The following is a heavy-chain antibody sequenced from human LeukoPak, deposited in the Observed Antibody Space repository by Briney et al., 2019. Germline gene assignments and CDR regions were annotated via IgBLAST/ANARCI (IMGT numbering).Heavy chain of an antibody. J-gene: IGHJ4*02. D-gene: IGHD3-9*01. Sequence: PGGSLRLSCAASGFTFDDYAMHWVRQAPGKGLKWVSGISWNSGSIGYADSVKGRFTISRDNAKNSLYLQMNSLRAEDMALYYCAKAGGSLTYYDILTGYYYSDYWGQGTLVTVSS. CDR3: AKAGGSLTYYDILTGYYYSDY. CDR1: GFTFDDYA. CDR2: ISWNSGSI. V-gene: IGHV3-9*03.